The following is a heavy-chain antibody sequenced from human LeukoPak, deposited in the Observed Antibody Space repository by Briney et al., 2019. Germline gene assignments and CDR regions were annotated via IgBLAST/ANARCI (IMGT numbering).Heavy chain of an antibody. V-gene: IGHV1-2*02. D-gene: IGHD1-7*01. Sequence: GASVKVSCKASGYTFTGCYMHWVRQAPGQGLEWMGWINPNSGGTNYAQKFQGRVTMTRDTSISTAYMELSRLRSDDTAVYYCARVGAITGTPVDYWGQGTLVTVSS. CDR1: GYTFTGCY. J-gene: IGHJ4*02. CDR3: ARVGAITGTPVDY. CDR2: INPNSGGT.